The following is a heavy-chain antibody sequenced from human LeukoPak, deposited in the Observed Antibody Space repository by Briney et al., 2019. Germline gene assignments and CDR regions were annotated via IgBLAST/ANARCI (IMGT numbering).Heavy chain of an antibody. V-gene: IGHV3-30*01. CDR1: GXTCSRYA. J-gene: IGHJ4*02. Sequence: GTSLRLSCAVSGXTCSRYAMHWVLQAPGKGLEWVAVISYDGSKKADSVKGRFTISRDNSKNTLYLQMTSLRAEDTAVYYCARDSSDYWGQGTLVTVSS. CDR2: ISYDGSKK. CDR3: ARDSSDY.